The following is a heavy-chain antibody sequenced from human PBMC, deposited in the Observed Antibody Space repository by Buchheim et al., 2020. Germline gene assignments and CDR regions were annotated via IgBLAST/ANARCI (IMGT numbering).Heavy chain of an antibody. CDR3: AREIPYEDIEYSSSSHFDY. J-gene: IGHJ4*02. Sequence: QVQLVQSGAEVKKPGASVKVSCKASGYTFTSYYMHWVRQAPGQGLEWMGILNPRGGSTSYAQKFQGRVTMTRDTSTSTVYMELSSLRSEDTAVYYCAREIPYEDIEYSSSSHFDYWGQGTL. CDR1: GYTFTSYY. CDR2: LNPRGGST. V-gene: IGHV1-46*01. D-gene: IGHD6-6*01.